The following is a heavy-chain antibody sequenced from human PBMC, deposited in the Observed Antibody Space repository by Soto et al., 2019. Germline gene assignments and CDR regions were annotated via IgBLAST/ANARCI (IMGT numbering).Heavy chain of an antibody. V-gene: IGHV3-53*01. CDR3: ARALDSSLFDY. Sequence: GGSLRVSCAASGFTVSSNYMSWVRQAPGKGLEWVSVIYSGGSTYYADSVKGRFTISRDNSKNTLYLQMNSLRAEDTAVYYCARALDSSLFDYWGHGTLVTVSS. D-gene: IGHD6-6*01. CDR1: GFTVSSNY. CDR2: IYSGGST. J-gene: IGHJ4*01.